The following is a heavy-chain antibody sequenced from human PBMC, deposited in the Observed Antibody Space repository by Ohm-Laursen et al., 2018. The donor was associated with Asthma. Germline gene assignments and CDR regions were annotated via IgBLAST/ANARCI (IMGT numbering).Heavy chain of an antibody. D-gene: IGHD4-17*01. Sequence: SLRLSCTASGFTFSSYWMHWVRQAPGKGLVWVSRINSDGSSTSYADSVKGRFTISRDSAKNTLYLQMNSLRAEDTAVYYCARDRPYGPGGYYYGMDVWGQGTTVTVPS. J-gene: IGHJ6*02. V-gene: IGHV3-74*01. CDR2: INSDGSST. CDR3: ARDRPYGPGGYYYGMDV. CDR1: GFTFSSYW.